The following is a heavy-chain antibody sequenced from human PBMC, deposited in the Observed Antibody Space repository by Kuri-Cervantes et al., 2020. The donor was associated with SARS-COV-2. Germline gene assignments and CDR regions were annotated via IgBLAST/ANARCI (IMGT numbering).Heavy chain of an antibody. V-gene: IGHV4-59*01. CDR2: IYYSGST. CDR1: GGSISIYY. J-gene: IGHJ6*02. D-gene: IGHD2-2*02. Sequence: SETLSLTCTVSGGSISIYYWSWIRQPPGKGLEWIGYIYYSGSTNYNPSLKSRVTISVDTSKNQFSLKLSSVTAADTAVYYCARDPRHYCSSTSCYSYYGMDVWGQGTTVTVSS. CDR3: ARDPRHYCSSTSCYSYYGMDV.